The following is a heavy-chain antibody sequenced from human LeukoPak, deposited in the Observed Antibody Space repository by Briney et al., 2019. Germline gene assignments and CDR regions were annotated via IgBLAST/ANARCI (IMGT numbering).Heavy chain of an antibody. V-gene: IGHV4-59*08. CDR3: ARVTRPYGSGSYSNWFDP. CDR2: IFYSGST. Sequence: SETLSLTCTVSGGSIRGYYWSWIRQPPGRTLEWIGYIFYSGSTNYNPSLKGRATILVDTSKNQFALKVTSVTAADTAVYYCARVTRPYGSGSYSNWFDPWGQGTLVTVSS. CDR1: GGSIRGYY. J-gene: IGHJ5*02. D-gene: IGHD3-10*01.